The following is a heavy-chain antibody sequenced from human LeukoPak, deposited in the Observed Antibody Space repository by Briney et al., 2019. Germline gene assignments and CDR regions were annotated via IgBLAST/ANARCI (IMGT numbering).Heavy chain of an antibody. D-gene: IGHD2-2*01. CDR2: IYPGDSDT. V-gene: IGHV5-51*01. CDR1: GYSFTSYW. J-gene: IGHJ4*02. CDR3: ARHYCSSTSCYSYYFDY. Sequence: GESLKISCKGSGYSFTSYWIGWVRQVPGKGLEWMGIIYPGDSDTRYSPSFQGQVTISADKSISTAYLQWSSLKASDTAMYYCARHYCSSTSCYSYYFDYWGQGTLVTVSS.